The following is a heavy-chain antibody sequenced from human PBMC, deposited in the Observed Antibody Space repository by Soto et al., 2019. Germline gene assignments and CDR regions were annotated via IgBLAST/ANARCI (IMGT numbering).Heavy chain of an antibody. D-gene: IGHD6-13*01. CDR1: GFTFSNYG. V-gene: IGHV3-33*01. CDR2: IWHDGSNK. J-gene: IGHJ4*02. Sequence: QVQLVESGGGVVQPGRSLRLSCAASGFTFSNYGMHWVRQAPGKGLEWVAVIWHDGSNKDYADSVKGRFIISRDNSKNTLYLQMNSLRAEDTAVYYCAREGGIAAAGGFDYWGQGTLVTVSS. CDR3: AREGGIAAAGGFDY.